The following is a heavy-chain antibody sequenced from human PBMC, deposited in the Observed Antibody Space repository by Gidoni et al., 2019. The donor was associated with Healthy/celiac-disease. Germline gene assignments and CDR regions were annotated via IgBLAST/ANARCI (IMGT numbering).Heavy chain of an antibody. CDR3: ARTPDYYDSSGYVDY. J-gene: IGHJ4*02. D-gene: IGHD3-22*01. CDR2: IWYDGSNK. CDR1: GFTFSSYG. Sequence: QVQLVESGGGVVQPGRSLRLSCAASGFTFSSYGMHWVRQAPGKGLAWVAVIWYDGSNKYYADSVKGRFTISRDNSKNTLYLQMNSLRAEDTAVYYCARTPDYYDSSGYVDYWGQGTLVTVSS. V-gene: IGHV3-33*01.